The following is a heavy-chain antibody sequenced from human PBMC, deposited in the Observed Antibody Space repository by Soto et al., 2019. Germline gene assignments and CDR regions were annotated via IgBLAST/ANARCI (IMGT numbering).Heavy chain of an antibody. CDR1: GFTFSSYA. CDR3: AKAGLIVGATFFDY. D-gene: IGHD1-26*01. Sequence: GGSLRLSFAASGFTFSSYAMSWVRQAPGKGLEWVSAISGSGGSTYYADSVKGRFTISRDNSKNTLYLQMNSLRAEDTAVYYCAKAGLIVGATFFDYWGQGTLVTVSS. V-gene: IGHV3-23*01. J-gene: IGHJ4*02. CDR2: ISGSGGST.